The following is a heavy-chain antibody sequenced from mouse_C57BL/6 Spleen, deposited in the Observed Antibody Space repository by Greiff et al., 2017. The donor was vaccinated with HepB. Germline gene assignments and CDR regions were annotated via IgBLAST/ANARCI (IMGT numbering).Heavy chain of an antibody. CDR1: GYTFTSYW. CDR2: IDPSDSYT. D-gene: IGHD4-1*01. Sequence: QVQLQQPGAELVMPGASVKLSCKASGYTFTSYWMHWVKQRPGQGLEWIGEIDPSDSYTNYNQKFKGKSTLTVDKSSSTAYMQLSSLTSEDSAVYYWARSGVKGYWGQGTTLTVSS. J-gene: IGHJ2*01. CDR3: ARSGVKGY. V-gene: IGHV1-69*01.